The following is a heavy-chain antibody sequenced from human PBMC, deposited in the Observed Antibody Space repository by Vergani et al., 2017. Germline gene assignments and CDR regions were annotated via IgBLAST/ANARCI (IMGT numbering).Heavy chain of an antibody. D-gene: IGHD6-13*01. CDR1: GYTFTSYG. CDR3: TRVCCSWPRAYYYYGMDV. J-gene: IGHJ6*02. V-gene: IGHV1-18*01. Sequence: QVQLVQSGAEVKKPGASVKVSCKASGYTFTSYGISWVRQAPGQGLEWMGWISAYNGNTNYAQKLQGRVTMTTDTSTSTAYMELRSMRSDDTAVYYCTRVCCSWPRAYYYYGMDVWGQGTTVTVSS. CDR2: ISAYNGNT.